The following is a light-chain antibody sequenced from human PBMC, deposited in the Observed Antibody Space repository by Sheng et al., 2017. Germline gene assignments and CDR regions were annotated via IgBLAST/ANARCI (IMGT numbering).Light chain of an antibody. CDR1: SSDVGGYNF. J-gene: IGLJ3*02. CDR2: DVT. CDR3: SSYTSTSTRV. V-gene: IGLV2-14*03. Sequence: QSALTQPASVSGSPGQSITISCTGTSSDVGGYNFVSWYQQHPGKVPKALIYDVTNRPSGISSRFSGSKSGNTASLTISGLQPEDEADYYCSSYTSTSTRVFGGGTKLTVL.